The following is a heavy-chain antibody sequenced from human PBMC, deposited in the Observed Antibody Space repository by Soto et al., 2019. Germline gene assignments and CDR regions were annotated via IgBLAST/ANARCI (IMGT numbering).Heavy chain of an antibody. J-gene: IGHJ3*02. CDR1: GFTFSDYY. CDR2: ISSSGSTI. Sequence: LRLSCAASGFTFSDYYMSWIRQAPGKGLEWVSYISSSGSTIYYADSVKGRFTISRDNAKNSLYLQMNSLRAEDTAVYYCAGGDNTYYDFWSGYSLGAFDIWGQGTMVTVSS. CDR3: AGGDNTYYDFWSGYSLGAFDI. V-gene: IGHV3-11*01. D-gene: IGHD3-3*01.